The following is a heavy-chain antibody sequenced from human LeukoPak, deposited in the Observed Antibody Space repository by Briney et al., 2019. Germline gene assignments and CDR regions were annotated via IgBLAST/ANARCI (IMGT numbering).Heavy chain of an antibody. J-gene: IGHJ4*02. CDR2: ISSSGSTI. Sequence: GGSLRLSCAASGFTFSSYEMNWVRQAPGKGLEWVSYISSSGSTIYYADSVKGRLTISRDNAKNSLYLQMNSLRAEDTAVYYCARDLPSYGSGTFDYWGQGTLVTVSS. D-gene: IGHD3-10*01. V-gene: IGHV3-48*03. CDR3: ARDLPSYGSGTFDY. CDR1: GFTFSSYE.